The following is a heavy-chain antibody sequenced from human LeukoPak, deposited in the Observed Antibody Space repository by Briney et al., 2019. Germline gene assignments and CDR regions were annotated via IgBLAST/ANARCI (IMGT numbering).Heavy chain of an antibody. CDR2: IYYSGST. CDR1: GGSISSYY. CDR3: ARDNWNYGSSMDV. Sequence: SETLSLTCSVSGGSISSYYWSWVRQPPGKGLEWIGYIYYSGSTNYNPSLKSRVTISVDTSKNQFPLKLSSVTAADTAVYYCARDNWNYGSSMDVWGQGTTVTVSS. V-gene: IGHV4-59*01. D-gene: IGHD1-7*01. J-gene: IGHJ6*02.